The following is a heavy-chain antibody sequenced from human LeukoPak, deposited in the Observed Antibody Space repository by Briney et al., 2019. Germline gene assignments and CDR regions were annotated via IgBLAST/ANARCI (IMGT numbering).Heavy chain of an antibody. CDR3: ARQPTDNGANFDY. V-gene: IGHV4-39*01. J-gene: IGHJ4*02. CDR1: GGSISSSSYY. D-gene: IGHD1-14*01. Sequence: SETLSLTCTVSGGSISSSSYYWGWIRQPQGKGLEWIGSIYYSGSTYYNPSLKSRVTISVDTSKNQFSLKLGSVTAADTAVYYCARQPTDNGANFDYWGQGTLVTVSS. CDR2: IYYSGST.